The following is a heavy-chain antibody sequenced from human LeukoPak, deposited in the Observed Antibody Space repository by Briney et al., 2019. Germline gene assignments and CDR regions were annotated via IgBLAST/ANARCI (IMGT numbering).Heavy chain of an antibody. Sequence: PGGSLRLSCAASGFTVSSDYMNWVRQAPGKGLEWVSIIYSGGSTNYADSVKGRFTISRDNSKNTLYLQMNSLRAEDTAVYYCARGSPTVTSIYKYYYMDVWGKGTMVTVSS. CDR3: ARGSPTVTSIYKYYYMDV. D-gene: IGHD4-11*01. V-gene: IGHV3-53*01. CDR2: IYSGGST. CDR1: GFTVSSDY. J-gene: IGHJ6*03.